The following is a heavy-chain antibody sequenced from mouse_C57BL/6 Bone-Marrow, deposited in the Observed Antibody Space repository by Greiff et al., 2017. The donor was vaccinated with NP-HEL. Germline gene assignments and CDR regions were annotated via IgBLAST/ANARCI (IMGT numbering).Heavy chain of an antibody. J-gene: IGHJ3*01. V-gene: IGHV1-64*01. CDR2: IHPNSGST. CDR3: ARQCEAYYGSSGFAY. CDR1: GYTFTSYW. D-gene: IGHD1-1*01. Sequence: QVQLQQPGAELVKPGASVKLSCKASGYTFTSYWMHWVKQRPGQGLEWIGMIHPNSGSTNYNEKFKSKATLTVDKSSSTAYMQLSSLTSEDSAVYYCARQCEAYYGSSGFAYWGQGTLVTVSA.